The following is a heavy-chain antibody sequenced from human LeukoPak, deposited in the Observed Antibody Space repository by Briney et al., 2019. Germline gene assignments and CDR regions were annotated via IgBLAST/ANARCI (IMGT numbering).Heavy chain of an antibody. J-gene: IGHJ4*02. CDR1: GGTFSSYA. CDR3: ASCSYDSNGYYYLSYFDY. CDR2: IIPIFGTA. V-gene: IGHV1-69*05. Sequence: SVKVSCKASGGTFSSYAISWVRQAPGQGLEWMGRIIPIFGTANYAQKFQGRVTITTDESTSTAYMELSSLRSEDTAVYYCASCSYDSNGYYYLSYFDYWGQGTLVTVSS. D-gene: IGHD3-22*01.